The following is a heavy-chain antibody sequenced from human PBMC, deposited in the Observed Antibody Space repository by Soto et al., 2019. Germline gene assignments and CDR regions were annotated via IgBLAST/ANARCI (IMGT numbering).Heavy chain of an antibody. J-gene: IGHJ5*02. V-gene: IGHV4-59*01. CDR1: GGSMHTYY. CDR3: ARGIYARSRLA. D-gene: IGHD5-12*01. CDR2: IYDSGST. Sequence: LETLSLTCTVSGGSMHTYYWTWIRQPPGKGLEWIGYIYDSGSTNYNPSLQSRVTMSVDTSKHQFSLKLTSVTAADTAVYFCARGIYARSRLAWGQGTLVTVSS.